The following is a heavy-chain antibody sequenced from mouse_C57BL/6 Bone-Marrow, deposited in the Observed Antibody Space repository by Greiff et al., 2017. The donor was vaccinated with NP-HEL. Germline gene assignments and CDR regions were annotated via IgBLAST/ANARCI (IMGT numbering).Heavy chain of an antibody. D-gene: IGHD1-1*02. CDR2: IDPENGDT. Sequence: EVQRVESGAELVRPGASVKLSCTASGFNIKDDYMHWVKQRPEQGLEWIGWIDPENGDTEYASKFQGKATITADTSSNTAYLQLSSLTSEDTAVYYCSNYGRYFDVWGTGTTVTVSS. CDR1: GFNIKDDY. V-gene: IGHV14-4*01. J-gene: IGHJ1*03. CDR3: SNYGRYFDV.